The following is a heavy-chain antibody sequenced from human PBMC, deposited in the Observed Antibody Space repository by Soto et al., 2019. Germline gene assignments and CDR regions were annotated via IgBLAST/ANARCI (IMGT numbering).Heavy chain of an antibody. V-gene: IGHV3-30-3*01. J-gene: IGHJ3*02. CDR2: ISYDGSKK. D-gene: IGHD6-13*01. Sequence: QVPLVESGGGVVQPGRSLRLSCAASGFTFSSYAMHWVRQAPGKGLEWVVDISYDGSKKYYADSVQGRFNISRDNSKNTLYLQMNSLRAEDTAVYYCARDNYAGNATPYSFNIWGQRTMVTVSS. CDR3: ARDNYAGNATPYSFNI. CDR1: GFTFSSYA.